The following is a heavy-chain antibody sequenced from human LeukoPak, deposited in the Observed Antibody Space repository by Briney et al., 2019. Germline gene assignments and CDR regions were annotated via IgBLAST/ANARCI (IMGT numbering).Heavy chain of an antibody. D-gene: IGHD3-22*01. CDR1: GGSISSSSYY. CDR3: ARDGRPGYYYDSSGYQL. CDR2: IYYSGST. J-gene: IGHJ4*02. Sequence: PSETLSLTCTVSGGSISSSSYYWGWIRQPPGKGLEWIGSIYYSGSTYYNPSLKSRVTISVDTSKNQFSLKLSSVTAADTAVYYCARDGRPGYYYDSSGYQLWGQGTLVTVSS. V-gene: IGHV4-39*07.